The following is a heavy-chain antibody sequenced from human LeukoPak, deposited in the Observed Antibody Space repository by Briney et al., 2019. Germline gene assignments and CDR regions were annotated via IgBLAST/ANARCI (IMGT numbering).Heavy chain of an antibody. Sequence: GASVKVSCKXSGYTFTGYYMHWVRQAPGQGLEWMGWINPNSGGTNYAQKFQGRVTMTRDTSISTAYMELSRLRSDDTAVYYCARGLRYYDSSHSYYFDYWGQGTLVTVSS. CDR2: INPNSGGT. D-gene: IGHD3-22*01. CDR1: GYTFTGYY. V-gene: IGHV1-2*02. CDR3: ARGLRYYDSSHSYYFDY. J-gene: IGHJ4*02.